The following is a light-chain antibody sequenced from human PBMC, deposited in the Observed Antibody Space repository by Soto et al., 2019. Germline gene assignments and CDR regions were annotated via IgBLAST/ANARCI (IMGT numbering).Light chain of an antibody. CDR1: SGSVSTTYY. CDR3: VLSMGGGLWV. J-gene: IGLJ3*02. V-gene: IGLV8-61*01. CDR2: DTD. Sequence: QTVVTQEPAVSVSPGGAVTLSCGLSSGSVSTTYYPSWYQQTPGQTPRTLIYDTDTRPSGVPDRFSGSILGSKAALTITGAQADDETHYYCVLSMGGGLWVFGGGTKLTVL.